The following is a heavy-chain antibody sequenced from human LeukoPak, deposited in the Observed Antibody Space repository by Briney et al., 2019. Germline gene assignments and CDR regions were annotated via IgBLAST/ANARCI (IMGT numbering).Heavy chain of an antibody. Sequence: SVKVSCKAVGDTFSIYGIGWVRQAPGQGLEWMGGIIPISGAAEYAQKFRGRVTITADEPTTTAYMELTSLTSDDTAVYYCAREGGGSYCSSTSCYDDIWGQGTMVTVSS. CDR2: IIPISGAA. CDR1: GDTFSIYG. V-gene: IGHV1-69*01. J-gene: IGHJ3*02. D-gene: IGHD2-2*01. CDR3: AREGGGSYCSSTSCYDDI.